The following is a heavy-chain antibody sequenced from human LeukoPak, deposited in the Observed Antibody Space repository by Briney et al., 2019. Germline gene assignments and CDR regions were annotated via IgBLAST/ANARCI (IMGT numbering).Heavy chain of an antibody. V-gene: IGHV4-39*07. CDR2: IYYSESI. Sequence: KPSETLSLTCTVSGGSISSSTYYLGWIGPPPGKGLEWIGSIYYSESIYYNPSLKSRITISVDTAKNQFSLKLRSVTAAATAVYYCARPSGDILTGYYGLWGQGTLVTVSS. D-gene: IGHD3-9*01. J-gene: IGHJ4*02. CDR1: GGSISSSTYY. CDR3: ARPSGDILTGYYGL.